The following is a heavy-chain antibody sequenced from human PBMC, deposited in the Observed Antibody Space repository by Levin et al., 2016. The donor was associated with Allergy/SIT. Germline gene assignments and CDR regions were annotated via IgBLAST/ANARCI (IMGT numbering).Heavy chain of an antibody. CDR3: ARSPSFTSSLTFDS. J-gene: IGHJ4*01. CDR2: IYYSGTT. V-gene: IGHV4-61*03. CDR1: GGPVRGGLNY. D-gene: IGHD2-2*01. Sequence: SETLSLTCTISGGPVRGGLNYWSWFRRPPGKGLEWLGYIYYSGTTNYSPSLKSRVTISWGASKTHFSLMLTSVTAADTAVYYCARSPSFTSSLTFDSWGQGHLVTVSS.